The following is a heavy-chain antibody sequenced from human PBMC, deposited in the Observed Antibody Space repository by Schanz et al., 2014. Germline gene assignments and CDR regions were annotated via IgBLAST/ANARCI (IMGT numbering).Heavy chain of an antibody. Sequence: EVQLLESGGGLVQPGGSLRLSCAASGFTFNSYAMTWVRQAPGKGLEWVSSISHSGGSKYYADSVKGRFTISRDNSKNTLYLQMNTLRAEDTAVYYCARANYRRKINFDYWGRGTLVTVSS. CDR1: GFTFNSYA. V-gene: IGHV3-23*01. CDR2: ISHSGGSK. D-gene: IGHD3-10*01. CDR3: ARANYRRKINFDY. J-gene: IGHJ4*02.